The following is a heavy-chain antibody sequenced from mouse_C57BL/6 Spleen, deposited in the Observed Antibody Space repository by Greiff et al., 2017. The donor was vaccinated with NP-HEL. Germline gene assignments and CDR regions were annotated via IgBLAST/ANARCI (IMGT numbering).Heavy chain of an antibody. J-gene: IGHJ4*01. CDR3: TTDYGSNYYAMDY. D-gene: IGHD1-1*01. V-gene: IGHV14-4*01. CDR1: GFNIKDDY. CDR2: IDPENGDT. Sequence: VQLQQSGAELVRPGASVKLSCTASGFNIKDDYMHWVKQRPEQGLEWIGWIDPENGDTEYASKFQGKATITADTSSNTAYLQLSSLTSEDTAVYYCTTDYGSNYYAMDYWGQGTSVTVSS.